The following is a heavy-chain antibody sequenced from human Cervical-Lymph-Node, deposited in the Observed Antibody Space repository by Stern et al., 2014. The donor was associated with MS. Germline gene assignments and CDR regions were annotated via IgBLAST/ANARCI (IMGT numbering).Heavy chain of an antibody. Sequence: QVQLVQSGAEVKKPGSSVKVSCKASGGTFSSYAIRWVRQAPGQGLEWMGRIIPIFGAANYAQKFQGRVTITADESKSTAYMELSRLRSEDTAVYYCARGELKEGLVRGMDVWGQGTTVTVSS. CDR2: IIPIFGAA. CDR3: ARGELKEGLVRGMDV. J-gene: IGHJ6*02. D-gene: IGHD1-26*01. CDR1: GGTFSSYA. V-gene: IGHV1-69*01.